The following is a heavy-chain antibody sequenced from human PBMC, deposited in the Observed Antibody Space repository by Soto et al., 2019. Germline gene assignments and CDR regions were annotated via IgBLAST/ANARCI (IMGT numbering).Heavy chain of an antibody. CDR1: GFTFSTYA. D-gene: IGHD3-9*01. Sequence: EVQLLESGGGLVQPGGSLRLSCAASGFTFSTYAMTWVRQAPGKGLEWVSGISGSGGSTYYADYVKGRFTISRDNSKNTLHLQMNSLRAEDTAVYYCAKCYYDILTGYYIPAVDYWGLGTLVTVSS. CDR2: ISGSGGST. CDR3: AKCYYDILTGYYIPAVDY. J-gene: IGHJ4*02. V-gene: IGHV3-23*01.